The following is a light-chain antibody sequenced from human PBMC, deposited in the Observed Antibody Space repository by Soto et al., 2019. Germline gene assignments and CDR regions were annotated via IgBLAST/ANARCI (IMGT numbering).Light chain of an antibody. V-gene: IGLV6-57*04. CDR1: SGSIANNF. Sequence: NFMLTQPHSVSDSPGKTVTISCTRISGSIANNFVQWYRQRPGSVLTTVIYENKKRPSGVPARFHGSIDSSSNTAPLTISGLKTEYEADHYCQSYEVCGGGTKLTVL. CDR2: ENK. CDR3: QSYEV. J-gene: IGLJ3*02.